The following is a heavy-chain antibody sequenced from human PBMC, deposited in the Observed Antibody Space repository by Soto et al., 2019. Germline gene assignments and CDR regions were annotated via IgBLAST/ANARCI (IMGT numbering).Heavy chain of an antibody. Sequence: PGGSLRLSCAASGFTFSSYAMSWVRQAPGKGLEWVSAISGSGGSTYYADSVKGRFTISRDNSKNTLYLQMNSLRAEDTAVYYCAKDGYYGSGSYYNWPYYYGMDVWGQGTTVTVSS. J-gene: IGHJ6*02. CDR2: ISGSGGST. V-gene: IGHV3-23*01. CDR3: AKDGYYGSGSYYNWPYYYGMDV. CDR1: GFTFSSYA. D-gene: IGHD3-10*01.